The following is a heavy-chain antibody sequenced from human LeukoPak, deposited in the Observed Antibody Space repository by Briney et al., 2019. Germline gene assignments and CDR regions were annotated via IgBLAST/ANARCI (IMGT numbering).Heavy chain of an antibody. Sequence: GGSLRLSCAAPGFTFSTYTMNWVRQAPGKGLEWVSSISSRSTYIYYADSVKGRFTISRDSAKNSLYLQMNSLRAEDTAMYYCVRAPPYCGGDCSDWYFDLWGRGTLVTVSS. CDR2: ISSRSTYI. CDR1: GFTFSTYT. D-gene: IGHD2-21*02. J-gene: IGHJ2*01. V-gene: IGHV3-21*01. CDR3: VRAPPYCGGDCSDWYFDL.